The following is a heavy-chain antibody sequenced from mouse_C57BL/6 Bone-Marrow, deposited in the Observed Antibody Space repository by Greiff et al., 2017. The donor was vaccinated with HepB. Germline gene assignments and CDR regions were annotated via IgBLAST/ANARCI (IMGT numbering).Heavy chain of an antibody. J-gene: IGHJ1*03. CDR1: GITFSDVY. CDR3: ARDADGSSYGYFDV. CDR2: SRNKANDDTT. Sequence: EVKVVESGGGLVQSGRSLRLSCATSGITFSDVYMEWVRQAPGKGLEWIAASRNKANDDTTEYSAGVKGRFSVSRDTSKSTLYLQVNALRAEDTAIYYCARDADGSSYGYFDVWGTGTTVTVSS. D-gene: IGHD1-1*01. V-gene: IGHV7-1*01.